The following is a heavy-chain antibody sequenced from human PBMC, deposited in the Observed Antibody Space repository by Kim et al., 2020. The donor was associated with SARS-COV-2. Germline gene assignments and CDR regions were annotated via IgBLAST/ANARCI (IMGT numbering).Heavy chain of an antibody. CDR1: GFTFSSYS. CDR2: ISSSSSTI. V-gene: IGHV3-48*02. D-gene: IGHD2-15*01. Sequence: GGSLRLSCAASGFTFSSYSMNWVPQAPGKGLEWVSYISSSSSTIYYADSVKGRFTISRDNAKNSLYLQMNSLRDEDTAVYYCARSALVYCSGGSCYEGSLASLWDVWGQGTTVTVSS. J-gene: IGHJ6*02. CDR3: ARSALVYCSGGSCYEGSLASLWDV.